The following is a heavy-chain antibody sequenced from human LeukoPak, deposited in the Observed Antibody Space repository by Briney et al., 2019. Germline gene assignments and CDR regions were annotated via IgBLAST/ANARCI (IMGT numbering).Heavy chain of an antibody. CDR1: GFTFSSYA. Sequence: PGGSLRLSCAASGFTFSSYAMSWVRQAPGKGLEWVSYISSSGSTIYYADSVKGRFTISRDNAKNSLYLQMNSLRAEDTAVYYCAKGGTSWFGSWFDPWGQGTLVTVSS. V-gene: IGHV3-48*04. CDR3: AKGGTSWFGSWFDP. J-gene: IGHJ5*02. D-gene: IGHD6-13*01. CDR2: ISSSGSTI.